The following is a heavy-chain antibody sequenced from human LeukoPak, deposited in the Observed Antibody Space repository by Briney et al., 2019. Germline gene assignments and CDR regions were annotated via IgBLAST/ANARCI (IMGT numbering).Heavy chain of an antibody. CDR3: ARALGGRSSGWYAFDY. J-gene: IGHJ4*02. CDR2: IIPIFGTA. V-gene: IGHV1-69*06. Sequence: GATVKVSCKASGGTFSSYAISWVRQAPGQGLEWMGGIIPIFGTANYAQKFQGRVTIIADKSTSTAYMELSSLRSEDTAVYYCARALGGRSSGWYAFDYWGQGTLVTVSS. CDR1: GGTFSSYA. D-gene: IGHD6-19*01.